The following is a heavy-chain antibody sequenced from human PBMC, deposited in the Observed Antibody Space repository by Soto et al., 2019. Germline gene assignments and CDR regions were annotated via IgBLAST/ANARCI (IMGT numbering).Heavy chain of an antibody. D-gene: IGHD2-2*01. CDR2: ISGNTGKT. J-gene: IGHJ5*02. Sequence: QVQLVQSGAEVTEPGASVKVSCKASGYTFISYGVSWVRQAPGQGLEWMGWISGNTGKTNYAQKLQGRVTMTTDTSTSPADVELRSLRSDDTAVYYCARDWNCSNTRCQNCFDPWGQGTLVTVSS. V-gene: IGHV1-18*01. CDR1: GYTFISYG. CDR3: ARDWNCSNTRCQNCFDP.